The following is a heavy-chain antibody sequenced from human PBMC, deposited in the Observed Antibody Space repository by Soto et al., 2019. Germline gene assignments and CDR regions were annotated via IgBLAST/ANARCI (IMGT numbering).Heavy chain of an antibody. CDR3: AKDLPASS. V-gene: IGHV3-30*18. Sequence: QPGGSLRLSCAASGFTFSSYGMHWVRQAPGKGLEWVAVISYDGSNKYYADSVKGRFTISRDNSKNTLYLQMNSLRAEDTAVYYCAKDLPASSWGQGTLVTVSS. J-gene: IGHJ5*02. CDR1: GFTFSSYG. CDR2: ISYDGSNK.